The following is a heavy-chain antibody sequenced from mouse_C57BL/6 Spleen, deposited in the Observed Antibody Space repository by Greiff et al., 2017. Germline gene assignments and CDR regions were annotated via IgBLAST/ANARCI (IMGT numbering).Heavy chain of an antibody. J-gene: IGHJ4*01. D-gene: IGHD2-3*01. CDR3: ARKMGDGYYPSYAMDY. V-gene: IGHV2-9-1*01. CDR1: GFSLTSYA. Sequence: QVQLKESRPGLVAPSQSLSITCTVSGFSLTSYAISWVRQPPGKGLEWLGVIWTGGGTNYNSARNSRLSISKDNSKSQVFLKMNSLQTDDTARYYCARKMGDGYYPSYAMDYWGQGTSVTVSS. CDR2: IWTGGGT.